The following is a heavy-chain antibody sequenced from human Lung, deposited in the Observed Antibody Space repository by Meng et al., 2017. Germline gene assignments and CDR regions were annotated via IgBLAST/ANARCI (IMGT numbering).Heavy chain of an antibody. Sequence: GESLKISCAASGFTFSRYEMHWVRQAPGKGLEWVSYISGSGRDIYYADSVKGRFTICRDNAKNALYLQMNSLRVEDTAVYYCAREGYCANEICNPLYGMDVWGQGTTVTVSS. D-gene: IGHD2-8*01. CDR1: GFTFSRYE. CDR2: ISGSGRDI. J-gene: IGHJ6*02. CDR3: AREGYCANEICNPLYGMDV. V-gene: IGHV3-48*03.